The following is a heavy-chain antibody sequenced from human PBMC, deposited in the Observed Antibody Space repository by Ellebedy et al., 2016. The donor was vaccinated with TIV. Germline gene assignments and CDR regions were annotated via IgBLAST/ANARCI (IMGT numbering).Heavy chain of an antibody. Sequence: GESLKISCAASGITVSRQYMSWVRQAPGKGLEWVSVIYSGGSTYYADSVKGRFTISRDNSKNTLYLQMNSLRAEDTAVYYCARVPRWIAVAGHFDYWGQGTLVTVSS. CDR3: ARVPRWIAVAGHFDY. CDR1: GITVSRQY. D-gene: IGHD6-19*01. J-gene: IGHJ4*02. V-gene: IGHV3-66*01. CDR2: IYSGGST.